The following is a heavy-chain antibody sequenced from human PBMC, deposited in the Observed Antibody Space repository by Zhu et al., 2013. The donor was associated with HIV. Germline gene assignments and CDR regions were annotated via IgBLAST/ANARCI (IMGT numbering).Heavy chain of an antibody. J-gene: IGHJ6*02. CDR3: ARVGGNYGYAMDV. CDR1: GYTFTSVG. CDR2: ISPYNGNT. D-gene: IGHD1-26*01. Sequence: QVQLVQSGAEVKKPGASVKVSCKASGYTFTSVGIIFVRQAPGQGLEWVGWISPYNGNTKYAQKLQGRVTMTTDTSTTTAYMELRSLRSDDTAVYYRARVGGNYGYAMDVWGQGTTVTVSS. V-gene: IGHV1-18*01.